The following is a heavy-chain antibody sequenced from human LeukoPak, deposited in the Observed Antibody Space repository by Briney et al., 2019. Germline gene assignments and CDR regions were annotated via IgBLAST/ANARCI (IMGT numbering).Heavy chain of an antibody. J-gene: IGHJ1*01. D-gene: IGHD4-17*01. V-gene: IGHV3-30*18. CDR2: ISFDGSNQ. CDR3: AKSHPPTVTTEEGEYLQH. CDR1: GFTFSSFG. Sequence: GGSLRPSCAASGFTFSSFGMHWVRQAPGQGLEWVAVISFDGSNQYYADSVKGRFTIYRDNFKNTVYLQMNSLRAEETAVYYCAKSHPPTVTTEEGEYLQHWGQGTLVTVSS.